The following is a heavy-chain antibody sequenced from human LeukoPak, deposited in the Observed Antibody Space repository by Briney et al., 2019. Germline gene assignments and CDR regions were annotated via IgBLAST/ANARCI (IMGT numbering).Heavy chain of an antibody. CDR2: INHSGST. Sequence: PSETLSLTCAVYGGSFSGYYWSWIRQPPGKGLEWIGEINHSGSTNYNPSLKSRVTISGDTSKNQFSLKLSSVTAADTAVYYCARGSAYYDFWSGPYGMDVWGQGTTVTVSS. V-gene: IGHV4-34*01. CDR3: ARGSAYYDFWSGPYGMDV. CDR1: GGSFSGYY. D-gene: IGHD3-3*01. J-gene: IGHJ6*02.